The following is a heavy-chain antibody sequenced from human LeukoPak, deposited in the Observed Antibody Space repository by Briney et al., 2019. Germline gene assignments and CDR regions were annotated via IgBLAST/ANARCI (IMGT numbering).Heavy chain of an antibody. CDR3: AKCGSGSNFDY. Sequence: GGSLRLSCAASGFTFSSYWLSWVRQTPGKGLEWVAHLNQDGSEKYYVDSVKGRFTISRENAKNSLYLQMNSLRAEDTAVYYCAKCGSGSNFDYWGQGILVTVSS. J-gene: IGHJ4*02. CDR2: LNQDGSEK. CDR1: GFTFSSYW. V-gene: IGHV3-7*02. D-gene: IGHD3-10*01.